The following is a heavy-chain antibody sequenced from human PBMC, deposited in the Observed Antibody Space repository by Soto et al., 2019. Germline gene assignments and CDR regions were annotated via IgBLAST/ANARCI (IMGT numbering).Heavy chain of an antibody. D-gene: IGHD2-21*02. V-gene: IGHV4-59*01. CDR2: MYNTGST. Sequence: PSETLALTCAVYGGSFSGYYWGWIRQPPGKGLEWIGYMYNTGSTVYNPSFKSRVTISVDTSKNQFSLKLNSVTAADTAVYYCARDLWGYCGTDCYPLDVWGQGTTVTVSS. J-gene: IGHJ6*02. CDR1: GGSFSGYY. CDR3: ARDLWGYCGTDCYPLDV.